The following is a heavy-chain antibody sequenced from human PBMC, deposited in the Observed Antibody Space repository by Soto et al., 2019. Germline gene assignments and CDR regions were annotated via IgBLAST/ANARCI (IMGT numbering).Heavy chain of an antibody. D-gene: IGHD3-22*01. J-gene: IGHJ1*01. CDR1: GFTFNNYS. CDR3: ARDLSRGITLIALEIHY. V-gene: IGHV3-30-3*01. Sequence: GGSLRLSCAASGFTFNNYSMHWVRQAPGKGLELVAIISYDGSNKFYAESVRGRFTISRDNSKNSVFLQMNSLRSEDTAVYYCARDLSRGITLIALEIHYWGQGTLVTVSS. CDR2: ISYDGSNK.